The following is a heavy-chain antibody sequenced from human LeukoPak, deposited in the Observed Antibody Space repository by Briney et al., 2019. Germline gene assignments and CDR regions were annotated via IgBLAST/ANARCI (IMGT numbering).Heavy chain of an antibody. CDR3: ASTDPMHDYGDYVPFDY. CDR1: GGTFSSYA. J-gene: IGHJ4*02. V-gene: IGHV1-69*06. D-gene: IGHD4-17*01. Sequence: ASVKVSCKASGGTFSSYAICWVRQAPGQGLEWMGGIIPIFGTANYAQKFQGRATITADKSTSTAYMELSSLRSEDTAVYYCASTDPMHDYGDYVPFDYWGQGTLVTVSS. CDR2: IIPIFGTA.